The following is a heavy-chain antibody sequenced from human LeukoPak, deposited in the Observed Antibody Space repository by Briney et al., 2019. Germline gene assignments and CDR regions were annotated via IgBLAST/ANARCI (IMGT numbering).Heavy chain of an antibody. CDR2: IIPIFGTA. D-gene: IGHD3-22*01. V-gene: IGHV1-69*13. CDR3: ARVVYYDSSGYLDY. CDR1: GGTFISYA. J-gene: IGHJ4*02. Sequence: GASVKVSCKASGGTFISYAISWVRQAPGQGLEWMGGIIPIFGTANYAQKFQGRVTITADESTSTAYMELSSLRSEDTAVYYCARVVYYDSSGYLDYWGQGTLVTVSS.